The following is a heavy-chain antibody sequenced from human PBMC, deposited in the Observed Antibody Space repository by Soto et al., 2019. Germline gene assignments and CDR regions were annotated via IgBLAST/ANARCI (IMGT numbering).Heavy chain of an antibody. CDR1: GGTFSSYA. CDR3: ARRVGDSGYATLDY. D-gene: IGHD5-12*01. Sequence: QVQLVQSGAEVKKPGSSVKVSCKASGGTFSSYAISWVRQAPGQGLEWMGGIIPIFGTANYAQKFQGRVTITADESTRTASMELSSLRSEDTAVYYCARRVGDSGYATLDYWGQGTLVTVSS. CDR2: IIPIFGTA. V-gene: IGHV1-69*12. J-gene: IGHJ4*02.